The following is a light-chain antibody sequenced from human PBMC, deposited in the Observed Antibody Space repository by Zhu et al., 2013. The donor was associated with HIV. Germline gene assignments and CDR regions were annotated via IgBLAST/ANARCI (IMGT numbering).Light chain of an antibody. V-gene: IGKV3-20*01. CDR2: GAS. J-gene: IGKJ3*01. Sequence: LTQSPGTLSLSPGERATLSCRASQSITSNYLAWYQQKSGQPPRLLIYGASNRATGIPDRFSGSGSGTDFTLTISGLQPEDFAVYYCNQYGDSFSFGPGTRV. CDR1: QSITSNY. CDR3: NQYGDSFS.